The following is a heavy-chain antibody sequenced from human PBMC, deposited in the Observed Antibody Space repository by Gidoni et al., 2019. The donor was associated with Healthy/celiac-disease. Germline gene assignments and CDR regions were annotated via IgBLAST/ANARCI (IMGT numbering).Heavy chain of an antibody. CDR3: ARTPLRDYVWGSYRYYWFDP. CDR2: INHSGST. Sequence: QVQLQQWGAGLLKPSETLSLTCAVYGGSFSGYYWSWIRQPPGKGLEWIGEINHSGSTNYNPSLKSRVTISVDTSKNQFSLKLSSVTAADTAVYYCARTPLRDYVWGSYRYYWFDPWGQGTLVTVSS. D-gene: IGHD3-16*02. CDR1: GGSFSGYY. V-gene: IGHV4-34*01. J-gene: IGHJ5*02.